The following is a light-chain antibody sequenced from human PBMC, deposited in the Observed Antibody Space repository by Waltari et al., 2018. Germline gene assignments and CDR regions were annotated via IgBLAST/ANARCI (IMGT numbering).Light chain of an antibody. CDR3: QQFNEWPLT. CDR2: DAS. CDR1: QSIRSN. J-gene: IGKJ4*01. V-gene: IGKV3-15*01. Sequence: LLMPQSPSTLSLSPGAGATLSCRASQSIRSNLAWYHQKPGQAPRLLIYDASTRATGVPTRFSGSGSGTEFHLIISSLQSEDFAVYYCQQFNEWPLTFGGGTKVE.